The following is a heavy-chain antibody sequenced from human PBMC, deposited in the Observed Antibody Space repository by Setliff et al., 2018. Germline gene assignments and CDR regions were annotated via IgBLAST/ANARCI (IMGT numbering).Heavy chain of an antibody. CDR2: INHRGST. J-gene: IGHJ4*02. CDR3: ARGRNVAARLLDS. CDR1: GGTFSDYY. Sequence: SETLSLTCAAYGGTFSDYYWTWIRQPPGKGLEWVGEINHRGSTNYNPSLKSRVTISIDTSKDQFSLTVTSVTAADTAMYYCARGRNVAARLLDSWGQGTLVTVSS. D-gene: IGHD6-6*01. V-gene: IGHV4-34*01.